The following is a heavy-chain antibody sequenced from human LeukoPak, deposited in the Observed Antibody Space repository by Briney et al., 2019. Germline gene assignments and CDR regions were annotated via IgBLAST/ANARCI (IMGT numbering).Heavy chain of an antibody. V-gene: IGHV4-59*08. CDR1: GGSISSYY. J-gene: IGHJ4*02. CDR3: ARAGVSPYYYDSSGYYYDY. D-gene: IGHD3-22*01. Sequence: SETLSLTCTVSGGSISSYYWSWIRQPPGKGLEWIGYIYYSGSTNYNPSLKSRVTISVDTSKNQFSLKLSSVTAADTAVYYCARAGVSPYYYDSSGYYYDYWGQGTLVTVSS. CDR2: IYYSGST.